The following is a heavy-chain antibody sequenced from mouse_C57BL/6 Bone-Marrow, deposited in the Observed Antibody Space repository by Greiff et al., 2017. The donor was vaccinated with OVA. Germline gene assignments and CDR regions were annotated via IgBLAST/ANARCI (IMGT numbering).Heavy chain of an antibody. CDR2: INPSTGGT. CDR1: GYSFTVYY. D-gene: IGHD2-13*01. CDR3: ARGVTSPFAY. V-gene: IGHV1-42*01. J-gene: IGHJ3*01. Sequence: VQLKESGPELVKPGASVKISCKASGYSFTVYYMNWVKQSPEKSLEWIGEINPSTGGTNYNQKFKAKATLTVDKSSSTAYMQLKSLTSEDSAVYYCARGVTSPFAYWGQGTLVTVSA.